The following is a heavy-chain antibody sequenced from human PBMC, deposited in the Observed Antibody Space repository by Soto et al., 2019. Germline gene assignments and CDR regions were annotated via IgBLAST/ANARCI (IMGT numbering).Heavy chain of an antibody. CDR3: ARPERNSKYLPLLS. D-gene: IGHD1-1*01. CDR1: GFSFGNDW. V-gene: IGHV3-7*01. J-gene: IGHJ4*02. CDR2: IKEDGSEK. Sequence: GGSLRLSCIASGFSFGNDWMGWVRQAPGKGLEWVANIKEDGSEKFSVDSVRGRFTISRDNAKNSLYLQMNSLRADDTAVYYCARPERNSKYLPLLSWGQGTLVTVSS.